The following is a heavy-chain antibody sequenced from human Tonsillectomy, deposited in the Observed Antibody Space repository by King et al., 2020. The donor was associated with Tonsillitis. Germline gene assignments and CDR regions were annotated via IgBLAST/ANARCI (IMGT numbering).Heavy chain of an antibody. CDR3: ASRGTFDWLLSDAFDI. V-gene: IGHV3-11*05. D-gene: IGHD3-9*01. CDR2: ISSSSSDT. J-gene: IGHJ3*02. CDR1: GFTFSDYY. Sequence: VQLVESGGGLVKPGGSLRLSCAASGFTFSDYYMSWIRQAPGKGLEWVSYISSSSSDTSYADSVKCRFTISRDNAKNSLYLQMNSLRAEDTAVYYWASRGTFDWLLSDAFDIWGQGTMVTVSS.